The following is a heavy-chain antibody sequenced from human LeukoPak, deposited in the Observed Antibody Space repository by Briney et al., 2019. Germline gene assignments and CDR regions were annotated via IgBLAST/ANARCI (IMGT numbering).Heavy chain of an antibody. CDR1: GGSISSGSYY. CDR2: IYYSGST. CDR3: AREGNSGSYYGGDAFDI. J-gene: IGHJ3*02. Sequence: SETLSLTCTVSGGSISSGSYYWSWIRQPPGKGLEWIGYIYYSGSTNYNPSLKSRVTISVDTSKNQFSLKLSSVTAADTAVYYCAREGNSGSYYGGDAFDIWGQGTMVTVSS. D-gene: IGHD1-26*01. V-gene: IGHV4-61*01.